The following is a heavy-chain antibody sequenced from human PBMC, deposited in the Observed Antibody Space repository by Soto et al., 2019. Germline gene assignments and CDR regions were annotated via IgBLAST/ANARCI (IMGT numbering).Heavy chain of an antibody. J-gene: IGHJ2*01. CDR2: INHSGRT. Sequence: KLLEWLGEINHSGRTNYNPSLKTRVTISVDTSKNQFSLKLSSVTAADTAVFFFQAEDGIRGLCTVSAFLLNRSSDL. D-gene: IGHD2-15*01. V-gene: IGHV4-34*01. CDR3: QAEDGIRGLCTVSAFLLNRSSDL.